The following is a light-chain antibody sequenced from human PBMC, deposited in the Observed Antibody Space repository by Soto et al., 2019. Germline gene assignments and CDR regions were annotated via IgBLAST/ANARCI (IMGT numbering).Light chain of an antibody. CDR1: QSVSSH. V-gene: IGKV3-11*01. CDR2: DTS. J-gene: IGKJ4*01. Sequence: EIVLTQSPATLSLSPGERATLSCRASQSVSSHLAWYQQKPGQAPRLLMYDTSNRATGIPARFSGSGSGIDFTLTISSLEPEDFAVYYCQQRSNWPLTFGGGTKVEIK. CDR3: QQRSNWPLT.